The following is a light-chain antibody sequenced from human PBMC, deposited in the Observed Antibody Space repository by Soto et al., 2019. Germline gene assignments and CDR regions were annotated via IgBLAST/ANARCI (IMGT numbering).Light chain of an antibody. J-gene: IGLJ2*01. CDR2: SNN. V-gene: IGLV1-44*01. CDR3: AAWDDSLNGVV. Sequence: QLVLTQPPSASGTPGQRVTMSCSGSRSNIGSNTVNWYQQLPGAAPKLLIYSNNQRPSGVPDRFSGSKSGTSASLAISGLQSEDEADYYCAAWDDSLNGVVFGGGTQLTVL. CDR1: RSNIGSNT.